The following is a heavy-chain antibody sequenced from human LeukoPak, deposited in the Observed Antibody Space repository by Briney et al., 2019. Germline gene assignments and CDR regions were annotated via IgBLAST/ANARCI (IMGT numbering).Heavy chain of an antibody. CDR2: IYYSGST. Sequence: TSETLSLTCSVSAVSISSYCWSWLRQPPGKGLKWIGYIYYSGSTNYNPSLKSGVAISVDTSKSQFSLKLSSVSAVDTAVYYCARRLRGWSFRGAFDIGGQGTMVTVSS. V-gene: IGHV4-59*08. CDR3: ARRLRGWSFRGAFDI. J-gene: IGHJ3*02. CDR1: AVSISSYC. D-gene: IGHD6-19*01.